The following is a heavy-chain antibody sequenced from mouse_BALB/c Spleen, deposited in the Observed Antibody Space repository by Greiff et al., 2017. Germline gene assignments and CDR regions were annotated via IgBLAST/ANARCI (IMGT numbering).Heavy chain of an antibody. CDR3: ARGVLRDAMDY. V-gene: IGHV5-9-3*01. CDR1: GFTFSSYA. CDR2: ISSGGSYT. J-gene: IGHJ4*01. Sequence: EVNVVESGGGLVKPGGSLKLSCAASGFTFSSYAMSWVRQTPEKRLEWVATISSGGSYTYYPDSVKGRFTISRDNAKNTLYLQMSSLRSEDTAMYYCARGVLRDAMDYWGQGTSVTVSS. D-gene: IGHD1-1*01.